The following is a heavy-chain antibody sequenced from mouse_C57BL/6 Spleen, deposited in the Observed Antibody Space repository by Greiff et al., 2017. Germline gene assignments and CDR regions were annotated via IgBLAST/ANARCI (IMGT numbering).Heavy chain of an antibody. V-gene: IGHV14-4*01. Sequence: EVQLQQSGAELVRPGASVKLSCTASGFNIKDDYMHWVKQRPEQGLEWIGWIDPENGDTEYASKFQGKVTITADTSSNTAYLQLSSLTSEDTAVYYCTTWIWDVDYWGQGTTLTVSS. CDR1: GFNIKDDY. D-gene: IGHD4-1*01. J-gene: IGHJ2*01. CDR2: IDPENGDT. CDR3: TTWIWDVDY.